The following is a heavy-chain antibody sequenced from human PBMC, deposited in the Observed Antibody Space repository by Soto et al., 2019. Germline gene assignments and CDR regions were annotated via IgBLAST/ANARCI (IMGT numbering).Heavy chain of an antibody. D-gene: IGHD3-3*01. Sequence: SETLSLTCTVSGVSISSGGYCLSWIRQHPGKGLEWIGYIYYSGSTYYNPSLKSRVTISVDTSKNQFSLKLSSVTVADTAVYYCARDSPLMEDVAFDIWGQGTMVTVSS. V-gene: IGHV4-31*03. CDR3: ARDSPLMEDVAFDI. CDR2: IYYSGST. J-gene: IGHJ3*02. CDR1: GVSISSGGYC.